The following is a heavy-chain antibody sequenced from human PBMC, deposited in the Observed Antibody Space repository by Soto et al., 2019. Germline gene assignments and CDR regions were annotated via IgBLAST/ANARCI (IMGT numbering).Heavy chain of an antibody. D-gene: IGHD6-19*01. CDR2: ISAYNGNT. V-gene: IGHV1-18*01. J-gene: IGHJ5*02. CDR1: GYTFTSYG. CDR3: ARAEYSSGWYDH. Sequence: VPLVQSGAEVNKPGASVQVSCKASGYTFTSYGISWGRQAPGQGLEWMGWISAYNGNTNYAQKLQGRVTMTTDTSTSTAYMDLRSLTSDDTAVYYCARAEYSSGWYDHWGQGTLVTVSS.